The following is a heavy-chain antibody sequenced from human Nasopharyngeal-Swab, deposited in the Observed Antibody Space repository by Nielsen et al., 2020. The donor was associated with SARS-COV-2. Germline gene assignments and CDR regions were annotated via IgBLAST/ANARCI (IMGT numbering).Heavy chain of an antibody. J-gene: IGHJ4*02. V-gene: IGHV3-13*01. CDR2: IGTAGDT. D-gene: IGHD3-22*01. Sequence: GESLKISCAASGFTFSSYDMHWVRQATGKGLEWVLAIGTAGDTYYPGSVKGRFTISRENAKNSLYLQMNSLRAGDTAVYYCARGKYDSSGYYLGDYYFDYWGQGTLVTVSS. CDR3: ARGKYDSSGYYLGDYYFDY. CDR1: GFTFSSYD.